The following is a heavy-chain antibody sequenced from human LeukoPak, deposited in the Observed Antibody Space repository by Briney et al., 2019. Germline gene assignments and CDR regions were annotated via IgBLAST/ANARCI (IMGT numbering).Heavy chain of an antibody. Sequence: PSETLSLTCGVSGGSFSSHYWTWIRQPPGKGLEGIGYIYYSGSTNYNPSLKSRVTISVDTSKNQFSLKLSSVTAADTAVYYCARGGPNWFDPWGQGTLVTVSS. CDR1: GGSFSSHY. CDR2: IYYSGST. V-gene: IGHV4-59*11. CDR3: ARGGPNWFDP. J-gene: IGHJ5*02.